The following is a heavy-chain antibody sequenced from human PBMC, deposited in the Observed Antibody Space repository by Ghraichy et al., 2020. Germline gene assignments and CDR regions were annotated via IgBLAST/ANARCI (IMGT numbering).Heavy chain of an antibody. V-gene: IGHV1-2*06. D-gene: IGHD3-16*01. CDR2: INADSGAT. Sequence: ASVKVSCKASGYTFIDKYIQWVRQAPGQGLEWLGRINADSGATDYGWKFQGRVTVTRDTSITTAFMELRSLTPDDTAVYYCTRGGGFDPWGQGTLVTVSS. CDR1: GYTFIDKY. CDR3: TRGGGFDP. J-gene: IGHJ5*02.